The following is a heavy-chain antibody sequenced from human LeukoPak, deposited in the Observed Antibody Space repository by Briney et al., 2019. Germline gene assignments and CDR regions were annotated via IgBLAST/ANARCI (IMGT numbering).Heavy chain of an antibody. CDR3: ARTYSGSYYYLYYYYMDV. D-gene: IGHD1-26*01. J-gene: IGHJ6*03. CDR2: ISSSGSTI. Sequence: GGSLRLSCAASGFTFSDYYMSWIRQAPGKGLEWVSYISSSGSTIYYADSVKGRFTISRDNAKNSLYLQMNSLRAEDTAVYYCARTYSGSYYYLYYYYMDVWGKGTTVTISS. CDR1: GFTFSDYY. V-gene: IGHV3-11*04.